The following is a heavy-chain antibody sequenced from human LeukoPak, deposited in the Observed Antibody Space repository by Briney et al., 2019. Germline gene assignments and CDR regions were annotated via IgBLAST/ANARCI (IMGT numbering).Heavy chain of an antibody. CDR3: ARDHTNYGNDAFDI. CDR1: GGSISSYY. CDR2: IYTSGST. J-gene: IGHJ3*02. Sequence: SETLSLTCTVSGGSISSYYWSWIRQPAGKGLEWIGRIYTSGSTNYNPSLKSRVTMSVDTSKNQFFLKLSSVTAADTAVYYCARDHTNYGNDAFDIWGQGTMVTVSS. V-gene: IGHV4-4*07. D-gene: IGHD4-17*01.